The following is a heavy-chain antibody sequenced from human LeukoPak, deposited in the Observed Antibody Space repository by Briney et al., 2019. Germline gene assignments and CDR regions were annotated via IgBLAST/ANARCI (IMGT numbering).Heavy chain of an antibody. CDR1: GFTFSNFY. CDR2: IKPDGSAK. V-gene: IGHV3-7*03. CDR3: ARDQGYCSSTSCYTGFDY. D-gene: IGHD2-2*02. J-gene: IGHJ4*02. Sequence: GGSLRLSCAASGFTFSNFYMSWVRQAPGRGLEWVANIKPDGSAKECVDSVKGRFTISRDNAKNSLYLQMNSLRAEDTAVYYCARDQGYCSSTSCYTGFDYWGQGTLVTVSS.